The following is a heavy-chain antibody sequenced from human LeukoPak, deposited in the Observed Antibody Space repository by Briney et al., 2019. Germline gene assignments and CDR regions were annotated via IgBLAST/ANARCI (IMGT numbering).Heavy chain of an antibody. CDR2: IFFSGST. V-gene: IGHV4-59*01. D-gene: IGHD5-24*01. J-gene: IGHJ3*02. CDR3: ARGEMATIEDAFDI. Sequence: SETLSLTCTVSGASISSDYWSCIPQPPGQRLEWIGYIFFSGSTNYNPSLKSRVTMPVDTSKNQFSLKLSSVTAADTAVYYCARGEMATIEDAFDIWGQGTMVTVSS. CDR1: GASISSDY.